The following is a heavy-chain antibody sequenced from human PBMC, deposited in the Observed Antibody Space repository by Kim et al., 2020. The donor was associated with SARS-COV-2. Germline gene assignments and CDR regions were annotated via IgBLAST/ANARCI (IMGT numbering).Heavy chain of an antibody. V-gene: IGHV4-59*08. CDR3: ARQGDSINRYEYYYYGMDV. J-gene: IGHJ6*02. D-gene: IGHD6-13*01. Sequence: KSRVTISVDTSKNQFSLRLISVTAADTAVYYCARQGDSINRYEYYYYGMDVWGQGTTVTVSS.